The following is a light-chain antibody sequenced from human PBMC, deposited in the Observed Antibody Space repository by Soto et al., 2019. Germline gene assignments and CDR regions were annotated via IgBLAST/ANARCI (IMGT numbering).Light chain of an antibody. CDR1: QSVSSSY. V-gene: IGKV3-20*01. J-gene: IGKJ1*01. CDR2: GAS. Sequence: EVVFTQSPGTLSLSPGERATLSCRASQSVSSSYLAWYQHKPGQAPRLLMYGASNRATGILDRFSGWGSGTEFTLTISRLEPEDFAVYYCQQYGTLTQTFGQGTKVDIK. CDR3: QQYGTLTQT.